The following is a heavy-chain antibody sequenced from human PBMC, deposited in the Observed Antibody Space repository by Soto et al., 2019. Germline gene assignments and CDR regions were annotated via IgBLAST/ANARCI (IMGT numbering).Heavy chain of an antibody. CDR3: ARGGDCVVARRVSDYCYGMDV. Sequence: QVQLVESGGGVVQPGRSLRLSCAASGFTFSSYAMHWVRQAPGKGLEWVAVISYDGSNKYYADYVKARFTISRDNSENTLYVQMNSLRAEDTAVDYCARGGDCVVARRVSDYCYGMDVWGQGTTVTVSS. V-gene: IGHV3-30-3*01. J-gene: IGHJ6*02. CDR2: ISYDGSNK. D-gene: IGHD2-21*01. CDR1: GFTFSSYA.